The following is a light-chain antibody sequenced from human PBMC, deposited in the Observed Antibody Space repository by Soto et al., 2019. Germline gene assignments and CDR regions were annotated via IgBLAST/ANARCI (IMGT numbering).Light chain of an antibody. CDR3: CLYIGASTYV. CDR2: QGH. V-gene: IGLV2-23*01. CDR1: SRFVGSFSD. Sequence: QSVLAHPASVSGSPGQSITISGTGTSRFVGSFSDVSWYQQDPGKAPQVMMSQGHRRPSGVPDRFSGSXXVNSAXXTXTGLQADDEADYYCCLYIGASTYVFGTRTKITV. J-gene: IGLJ1*01.